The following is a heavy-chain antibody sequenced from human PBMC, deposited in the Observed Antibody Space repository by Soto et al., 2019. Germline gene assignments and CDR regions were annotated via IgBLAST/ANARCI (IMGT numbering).Heavy chain of an antibody. CDR2: INSDGSST. Sequence: LRLSCAASGFTFSSYWMHWVRQAPGKGLVWVSRINSDGSSTSYADSVKGRFTISRDNAKNTLYLQMNSLRAEDTAVYYCTRDSTYYYDSSSPTPPSKYAFDIWGQGTMVTVSS. J-gene: IGHJ3*02. CDR1: GFTFSSYW. D-gene: IGHD3-22*01. CDR3: TRDSTYYYDSSSPTPPSKYAFDI. V-gene: IGHV3-74*01.